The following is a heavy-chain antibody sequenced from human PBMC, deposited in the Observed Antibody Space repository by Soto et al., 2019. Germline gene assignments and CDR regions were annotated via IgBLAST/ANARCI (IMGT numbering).Heavy chain of an antibody. CDR3: ARAGSIDDAFDI. CDR1: GYTFTSYG. CDR2: ISTYNDKT. D-gene: IGHD6-6*01. Sequence: ASVKVSCKASGYTFTSYGISWVRQAPGQGLEWMAWISTYNDKTNYTQKFQGRVTMTTDTSTSTVYMDLRSLRSDDTAVYYCARAGSIDDAFDIWGQGTMVTVSS. J-gene: IGHJ3*02. V-gene: IGHV1-18*01.